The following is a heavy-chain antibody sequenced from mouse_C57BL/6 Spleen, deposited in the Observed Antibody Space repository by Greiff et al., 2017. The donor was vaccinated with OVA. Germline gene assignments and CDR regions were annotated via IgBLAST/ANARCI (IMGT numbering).Heavy chain of an antibody. CDR1: GYSITSGYY. CDR2: ISYDGSN. Sequence: EVHLVESGPGLVKPSQSLSLTCSVTGYSITSGYYWNWIRQFPGNKLEWMGYISYDGSNNYNPSLKNRISITRDTSKNQFFLKLNSVTTEDTATYYCASSVVAIIWFAYWGQGTLVTVSA. J-gene: IGHJ3*01. V-gene: IGHV3-6*01. D-gene: IGHD1-1*01. CDR3: ASSVVAIIWFAY.